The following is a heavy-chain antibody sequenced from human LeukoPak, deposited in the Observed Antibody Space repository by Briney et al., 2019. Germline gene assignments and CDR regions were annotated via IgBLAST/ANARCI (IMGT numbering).Heavy chain of an antibody. CDR1: GFTFSSYW. CDR2: ITSSSTYV. Sequence: GGSLRLSCAASGFTFSSYWMSWVRQAPGQRLEWVSSITSSSTYVFYADSVKGRFTISRDNAQNSLYLQMNSLRAEATAVYYCARILQYYYGSVDSWGQGTLVTVSS. V-gene: IGHV3-21*01. J-gene: IGHJ5*01. D-gene: IGHD3-10*01. CDR3: ARILQYYYGSVDS.